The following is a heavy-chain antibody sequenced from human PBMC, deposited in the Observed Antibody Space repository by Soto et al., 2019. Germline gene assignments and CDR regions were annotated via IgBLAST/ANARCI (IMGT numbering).Heavy chain of an antibody. Sequence: EVQLLESGGGLVVPGGSLSLSCAASGFTFSSHAMSWVRQAPGKGLEWVSGISCSGGSTYNADSVKGRFTISRDHSKNTVYMEMNSLRAEDTAVYYCAKDLVADIVVVEGDTPDGYFDLWGRGTLVTVSS. CDR1: GFTFSSHA. D-gene: IGHD2-15*01. V-gene: IGHV3-23*01. CDR3: AKDLVADIVVVEGDTPDGYFDL. CDR2: ISCSGGST. J-gene: IGHJ2*01.